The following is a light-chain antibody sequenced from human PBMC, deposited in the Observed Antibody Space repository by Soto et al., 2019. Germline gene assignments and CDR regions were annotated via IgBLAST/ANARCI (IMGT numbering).Light chain of an antibody. V-gene: IGLV1-44*01. CDR1: SSNIGRNT. CDR3: KSYAGSNTYV. Sequence: QSVLTQPPSASGSPGQRVTVSCSGSSSNIGRNTVNWYQQLPGTAPKLLIYSNDQRPSGVPDRFSGSKSGTSASLAISGLQSEDEADYFCKSYAGSNTYVFGSGTQLTVL. CDR2: SND. J-gene: IGLJ7*01.